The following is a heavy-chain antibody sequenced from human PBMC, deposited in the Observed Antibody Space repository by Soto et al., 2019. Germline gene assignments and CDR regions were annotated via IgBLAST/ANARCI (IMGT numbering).Heavy chain of an antibody. Sequence: SETLSLTCSVSGRSITSYYWSWVRQPPGKGLEWIGYIYDNGITSQNPSLKSRVTMSADTSQNHFSLKLTSVTGADTAVYYCARTYDSNGYANEFDSWGQGILVTVSS. CDR1: GRSITSYY. CDR3: ARTYDSNGYANEFDS. V-gene: IGHV4-59*12. D-gene: IGHD3-22*01. J-gene: IGHJ4*02. CDR2: IYDNGIT.